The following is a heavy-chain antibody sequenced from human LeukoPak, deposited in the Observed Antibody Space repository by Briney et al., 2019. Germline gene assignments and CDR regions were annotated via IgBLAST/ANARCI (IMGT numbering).Heavy chain of an antibody. Sequence: ASVKVSCTASGYTFTGYYMHWVRQAPGQGLEWMGRINPNSGGTNYAQKFQGRVTMTRDTSISTAYMELSRLRSDDTAVYYCARDYLPDNAFDIWGQGTMVTVSS. CDR1: GYTFTGYY. V-gene: IGHV1-2*06. CDR2: INPNSGGT. CDR3: ARDYLPDNAFDI. J-gene: IGHJ3*02. D-gene: IGHD1-14*01.